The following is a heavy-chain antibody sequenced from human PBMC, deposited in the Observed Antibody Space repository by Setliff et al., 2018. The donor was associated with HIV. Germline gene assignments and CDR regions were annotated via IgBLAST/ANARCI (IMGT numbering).Heavy chain of an antibody. CDR3: ARHLIPGDPRYSSSWYY. V-gene: IGHV5-51*01. Sequence: GESLKISCKGSEYSFTNNWIGWVRQMPGKGLEWMGIIYPGDSDTRYSPSFQGQVTLSADKSISTAHLQWSSLKASDTAMYYCARHLIPGDPRYSSSWYYWGQGTLVTVSS. CDR2: IYPGDSDT. CDR1: EYSFTNNW. D-gene: IGHD6-13*01. J-gene: IGHJ4*02.